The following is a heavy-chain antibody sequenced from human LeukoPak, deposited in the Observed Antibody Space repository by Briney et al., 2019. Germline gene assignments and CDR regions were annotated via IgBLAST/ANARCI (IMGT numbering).Heavy chain of an antibody. CDR2: IRYDGSNE. D-gene: IGHD3-3*01. Sequence: GGSLRLSCAASGFTFRSYAMHWVRQAPGKGLEWVAFIRYDGSNEFYAAPVKGRLTISRDNSRNTLYLQMNSLRTEDTAVYYCAKVRSPGITIFGVGDDYWGQGTLVTVSS. V-gene: IGHV3-30*02. CDR3: AKVRSPGITIFGVGDDY. J-gene: IGHJ4*02. CDR1: GFTFRSYA.